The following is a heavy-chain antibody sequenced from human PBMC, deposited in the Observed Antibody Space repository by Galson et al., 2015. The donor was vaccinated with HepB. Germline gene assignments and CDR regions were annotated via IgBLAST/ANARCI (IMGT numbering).Heavy chain of an antibody. CDR2: IYSGGST. D-gene: IGHD1-26*01. Sequence: SLRLSCAASGFTVSSNYMSWVRQAPGKGLEWVSVIYSGGSTYYADSVKGRFTISRDNSKNTLYLQMNSLRAEDTAVYYCARAEGATSNDAFDIWGQGTMVTVSS. CDR1: GFTVSSNY. CDR3: ARAEGATSNDAFDI. V-gene: IGHV3-53*01. J-gene: IGHJ3*02.